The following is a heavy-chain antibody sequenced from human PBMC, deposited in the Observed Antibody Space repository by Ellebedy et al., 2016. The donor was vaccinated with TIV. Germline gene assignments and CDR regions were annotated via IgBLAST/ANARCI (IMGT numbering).Heavy chain of an antibody. CDR2: IHPNSGGT. J-gene: IGHJ6*03. D-gene: IGHD1-20*01. Sequence: ASVKVSCXASGYTFTRYSIHWVRQAPGQGLEWMGWIHPNSGGTRFAQKFLGRVTMTRDTSINTVYMELSRLRSDDTAIYYCARDINWTFPTYYMDVWGKGTTITVSS. V-gene: IGHV1-2*02. CDR3: ARDINWTFPTYYMDV. CDR1: GYTFTRYS.